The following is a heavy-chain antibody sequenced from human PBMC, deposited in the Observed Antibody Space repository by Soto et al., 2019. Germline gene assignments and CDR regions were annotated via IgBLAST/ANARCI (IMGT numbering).Heavy chain of an antibody. CDR2: INAGNGNT. D-gene: IGHD3-16*01. Sequence: ASVKVSCKASGYTFTGYYMHWVRQAPGQRLEWMGWINAGNGNTKYSQKFQGRVTITRDTSASTAYMELSSLRSEDTAVYYCARGEFLSYDDYWGQGTLVTVSS. CDR1: GYTFTGYY. V-gene: IGHV1-3*01. J-gene: IGHJ4*02. CDR3: ARGEFLSYDDY.